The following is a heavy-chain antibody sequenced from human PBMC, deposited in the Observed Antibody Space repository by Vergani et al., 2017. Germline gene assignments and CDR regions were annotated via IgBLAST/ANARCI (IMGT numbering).Heavy chain of an antibody. CDR3: ATKSCGTPGCQIEYFRE. J-gene: IGHJ1*01. CDR2: ISYDGTQK. V-gene: IGHV3-30*03. Sequence: QVHLVESGGGVVQPGRSLRLSCVVSGFTFSYYGMHWVRQAPGKGLEWVAVISYDGTQKYYADSVKARFTISRDNSKSTLYLQMNSLRTEDTAVYYCATKSCGTPGCQIEYFREWGQGTLVTVSS. D-gene: IGHD1-1*01. CDR1: GFTFSYYG.